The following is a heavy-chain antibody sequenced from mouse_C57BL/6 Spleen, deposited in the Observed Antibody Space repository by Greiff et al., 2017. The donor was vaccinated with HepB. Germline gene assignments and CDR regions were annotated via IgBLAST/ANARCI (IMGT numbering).Heavy chain of an antibody. J-gene: IGHJ2*01. Sequence: EVQLVESGGGLVKPGGSLKLSCAASGFTFSSYAMSWVRQTPEKRLEWVATISDGGSYTYYPDNVKGRFTISRDNAKNNLYLQMSHLKSEDTAMYYCARDGVYLPYFDYWGQGTTRTVSS. CDR1: GFTFSSYA. CDR2: ISDGGSYT. CDR3: ARDGVYLPYFDY. D-gene: IGHD5-5*01. V-gene: IGHV5-4*01.